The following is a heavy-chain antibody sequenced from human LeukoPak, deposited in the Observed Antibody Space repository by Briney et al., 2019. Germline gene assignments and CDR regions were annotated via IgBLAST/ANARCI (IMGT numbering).Heavy chain of an antibody. J-gene: IGHJ4*02. CDR2: IIPILGLA. V-gene: IGHV1-69*04. CDR1: GGTFRSNA. Sequence: ASVKVSCKASGGTFRSNAISWVRQAPGQGLEWMGRIIPILGLANYAQKFQGRVTITADKSTSTAYMELSSLTSEDTAVYYCARMDRSSTGCSPGVFDYWGQGMLVTVPS. D-gene: IGHD2-2*01. CDR3: ARMDRSSTGCSPGVFDY.